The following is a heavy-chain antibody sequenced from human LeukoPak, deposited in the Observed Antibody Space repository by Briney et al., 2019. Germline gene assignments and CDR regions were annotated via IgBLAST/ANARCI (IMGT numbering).Heavy chain of an antibody. V-gene: IGHV1-69*01. CDR3: ARDYSRNDFWSGSNWFDP. D-gene: IGHD3-3*01. J-gene: IGHJ5*02. Sequence: GSSVKVSCKASGGTFSSYAISWVRQAPGQGLEWMGGIIPIFGTANYAQKFQGRVTITADEPTSTAYMELSSLRSEDTAVYYCARDYSRNDFWSGSNWFDPWGQGTLVTVSS. CDR2: IIPIFGTA. CDR1: GGTFSSYA.